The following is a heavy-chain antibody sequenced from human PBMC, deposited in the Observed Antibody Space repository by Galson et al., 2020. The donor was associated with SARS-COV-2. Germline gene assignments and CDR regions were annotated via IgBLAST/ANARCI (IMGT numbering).Heavy chain of an antibody. J-gene: IGHJ4*02. V-gene: IGHV1-2*02. CDR2: INPNSGGT. CDR1: GYTFTGYY. D-gene: IGHD5-18*01. CDR3: ARVSREYSYGSFDY. Sequence: ASVKVSCKASGYTFTGYYMHWVRQAPGQGLEWMGWINPNSGGTNYAQTFQGRVTMTRDTSISTAYMELSRLRSDDTAVYYCARVSREYSYGSFDYWGQGTLVSVSS.